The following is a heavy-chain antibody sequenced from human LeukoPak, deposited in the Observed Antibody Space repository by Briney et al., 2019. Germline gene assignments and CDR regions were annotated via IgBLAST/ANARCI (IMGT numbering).Heavy chain of an antibody. Sequence: ASVKVSCKASGGTFSSYAISWVRQAPGQGLEWMGGIIPIFGTANYAQKFQGRVTITADESTSTAYMELSSLRTEDTAVYYCARAGNDNSNYPYWGQGTLVTVSS. D-gene: IGHD4-11*01. CDR2: IIPIFGTA. J-gene: IGHJ4*02. CDR3: ARAGNDNSNYPY. V-gene: IGHV1-69*13. CDR1: GGTFSSYA.